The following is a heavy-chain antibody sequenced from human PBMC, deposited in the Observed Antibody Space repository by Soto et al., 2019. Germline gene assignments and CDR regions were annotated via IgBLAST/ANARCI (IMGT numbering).Heavy chain of an antibody. Sequence: SETLSLTCNVSGTFISRDHWSWIRQPPGRGLEWIGLVHYGGSVNRRPSFRSRATVPEDQTKTRFSRQLDSVTAADTAVYFCAGRREIERFDYCGQGVVVTVSS. J-gene: IGHJ4*02. CDR3: AGRREIERFDY. D-gene: IGHD1-1*01. CDR1: GTFISRDH. V-gene: IGHV4-59*03. CDR2: VHYGGSV.